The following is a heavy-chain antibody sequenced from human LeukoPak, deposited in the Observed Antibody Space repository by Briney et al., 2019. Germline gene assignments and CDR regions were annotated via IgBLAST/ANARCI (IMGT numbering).Heavy chain of an antibody. V-gene: IGHV4-59*01. D-gene: IGHD3-10*01. CDR3: ATTYYYGSGTYSLVY. CDR2: IYYSGST. CDR1: GGSISSYY. J-gene: IGHJ4*02. Sequence: SETLSLTCTVSGGSISSYYWGWIRQPPGKGLEWIWYIYYSGSTKYNPSLKSRVTISEDTSKNQFSLKLSSVTAADTAVYYCATTYYYGSGTYSLVYWGQGTLVTVSS.